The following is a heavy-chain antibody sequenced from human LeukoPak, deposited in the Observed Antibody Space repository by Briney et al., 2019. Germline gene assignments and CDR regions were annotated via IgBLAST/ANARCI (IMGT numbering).Heavy chain of an antibody. CDR2: ISPYIGTT. J-gene: IGHJ4*02. CDR1: GYTFTSYG. Sequence: GASVKVSCKASGYTFTSYGISWVRQAPGQGLEWMGGISPYIGTTNYAQKLQGRVTITTDKSTSTAYMELRSLRSDDTAVYYCASAGIDSSGYPDDYWGQGTLVTVS. D-gene: IGHD3-22*01. V-gene: IGHV1-18*01. CDR3: ASAGIDSSGYPDDY.